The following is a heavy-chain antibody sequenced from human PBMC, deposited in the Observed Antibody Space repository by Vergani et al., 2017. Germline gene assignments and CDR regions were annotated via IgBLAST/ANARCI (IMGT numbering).Heavy chain of an antibody. D-gene: IGHD2-21*02. V-gene: IGHV3-30*02. CDR1: GFTFSNFS. J-gene: IGHJ5*01. CDR2: IVKDGINT. Sequence: QVQLVESAGGVVQPGGSLRLSCAAPGFTFSNFSMHWIRQAPGKGVEWLAYIVKDGINTRYRDAVKGRFTVSRDNSKDILYLQMDSLRSEDTALYYCAKYLRDSTDGLPDSWGPGTLVIVSS. CDR3: AKYLRDSTDGLPDS.